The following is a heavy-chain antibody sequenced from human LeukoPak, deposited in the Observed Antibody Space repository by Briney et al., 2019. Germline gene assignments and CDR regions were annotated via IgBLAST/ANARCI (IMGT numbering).Heavy chain of an antibody. J-gene: IGHJ4*02. Sequence: SETLSLTCAVSGYSISSGFYWGWIRQFPGTGLGWIGSIFQGGGSYYNPSLKSRVTISEDASKNQFSLKLSSMSAADTAVYYCATAVVITPFDYWGQGILVTVSS. CDR3: ATAVVITPFDY. V-gene: IGHV4-38-2*01. CDR1: GYSISSGFY. D-gene: IGHD3-22*01. CDR2: IFQGGGS.